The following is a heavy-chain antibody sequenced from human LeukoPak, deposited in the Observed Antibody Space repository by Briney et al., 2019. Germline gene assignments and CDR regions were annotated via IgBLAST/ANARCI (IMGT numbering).Heavy chain of an antibody. Sequence: ASVKVSCKASGYTFTNYVMHWVRQAPGQRLEWMGWINAGSGNTKYSLKFQGRVTITGDTSASTAYMELRSLRSEDTAVYYCARVQFSIGWFEFFQHWGQGTLLTVSS. CDR2: INAGSGNT. CDR3: ARVQFSIGWFEFFQH. CDR1: GYTFTNYV. D-gene: IGHD6-19*01. V-gene: IGHV1-3*01. J-gene: IGHJ1*01.